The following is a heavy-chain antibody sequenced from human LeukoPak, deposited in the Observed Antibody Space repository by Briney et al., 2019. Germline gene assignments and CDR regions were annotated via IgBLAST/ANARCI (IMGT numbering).Heavy chain of an antibody. CDR3: ARAPAAMVDY. Sequence: PGGSLRLSCAASGFTFSSYSMNWVRQAPGKGLEWVSSISSSSSYIYYADSVKGRFTISRDNAKNSLYLQMNSLRAEDTAVHYCARAPAAMVDYWGQGTLVTVSS. D-gene: IGHD2-2*01. J-gene: IGHJ4*02. CDR1: GFTFSSYS. CDR2: ISSSSSYI. V-gene: IGHV3-21*01.